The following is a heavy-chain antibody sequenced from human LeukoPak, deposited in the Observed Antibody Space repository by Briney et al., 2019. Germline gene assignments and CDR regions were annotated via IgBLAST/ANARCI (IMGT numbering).Heavy chain of an antibody. CDR1: GGSISSYY. CDR2: IYYSGST. D-gene: IGHD2-2*01. V-gene: IGHV4-59*08. CDR3: ARTSSSLWFDP. J-gene: IGHJ5*02. Sequence: SETVSLTCTVSGGSISSYYWSWIRQPPGKGLEWIGYIYYSGSTNYNPSLKSRVTISVDTSKNQFSLKLSSVTAADTAVYYCARTSSSLWFDPWGQGTLVTVSS.